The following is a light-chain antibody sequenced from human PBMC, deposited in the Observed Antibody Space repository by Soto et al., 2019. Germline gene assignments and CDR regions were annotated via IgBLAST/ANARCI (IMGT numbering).Light chain of an antibody. CDR3: QQCYSFPVT. Sequence: DVQMTQYPSSVSASVGDRVTITCRASQGIGRWLAWYQQRPGKAPRFLIYAASSLQGGDPSRFSGSGSGTDFTLTISNLQPEAFATYYCQQCYSFPVTLGQGTRLEMK. CDR2: AAS. J-gene: IGKJ5*01. V-gene: IGKV1D-12*01. CDR1: QGIGRW.